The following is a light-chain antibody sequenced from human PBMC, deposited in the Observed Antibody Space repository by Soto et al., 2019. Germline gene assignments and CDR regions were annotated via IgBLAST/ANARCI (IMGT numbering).Light chain of an antibody. V-gene: IGKV3-15*01. CDR2: GAS. J-gene: IGKJ4*01. Sequence: DIVMTQSPATLSVAPGERVTFSCRASQGVSRKLAWYQHKPGQAPRLLISGASTGATGIPARFSGSGSGTEFTLTISSLQSEDFAVYYCQQYNNWPPLTFGGGTKV. CDR3: QQYNNWPPLT. CDR1: QGVSRK.